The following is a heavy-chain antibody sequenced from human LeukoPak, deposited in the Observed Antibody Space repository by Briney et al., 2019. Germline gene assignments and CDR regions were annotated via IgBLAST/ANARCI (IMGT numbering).Heavy chain of an antibody. Sequence: PGGSLRLSCAASGFTFDSYGMRWVRQAPGKGLEWVSTISGSGGSIYYADSVKGRFTISRDNSKNMLYLQMSSLRADDTAVYYCAKLVEVTWGQGTLVTVSS. CDR2: ISGSGGSI. CDR1: GFTFDSYG. V-gene: IGHV3-23*01. D-gene: IGHD4-23*01. J-gene: IGHJ4*02. CDR3: AKLVEVT.